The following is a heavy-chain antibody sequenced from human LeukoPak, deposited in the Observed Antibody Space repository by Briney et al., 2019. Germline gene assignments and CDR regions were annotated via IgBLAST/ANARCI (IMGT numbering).Heavy chain of an antibody. CDR3: TRRVGGTPDY. D-gene: IGHD1-26*01. CDR1: GFTFSNYV. Sequence: GGSLRLSCAASGFTFSNYVMTWVRQAPGKGLEWVSAIGIDVRDSDYADSVKGRFTISRDNSRNTVYLQMNSLRAEDTGLYYCTRRVGGTPDYWGLGTLVTVSS. J-gene: IGHJ4*02. CDR2: IGIDVRDS. V-gene: IGHV3-23*01.